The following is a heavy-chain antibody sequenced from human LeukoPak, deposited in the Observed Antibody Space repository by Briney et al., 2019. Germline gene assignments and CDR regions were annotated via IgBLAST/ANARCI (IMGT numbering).Heavy chain of an antibody. CDR3: AREAGTSYDFWSGYYATPPYYFDY. CDR1: GFTFSSYA. CDR2: ISYDGSNK. Sequence: GGSLRLSCAASGFTFSSYAMHWVRQAPGKGLEWVAVISYDGSNKYYADSVKGRFTISRDNSKNTLYLQMNSLRAEDTAVYYCAREAGTSYDFWSGYYATPPYYFDYWGQGTLVTVSS. D-gene: IGHD3-3*01. J-gene: IGHJ4*02. V-gene: IGHV3-30-3*01.